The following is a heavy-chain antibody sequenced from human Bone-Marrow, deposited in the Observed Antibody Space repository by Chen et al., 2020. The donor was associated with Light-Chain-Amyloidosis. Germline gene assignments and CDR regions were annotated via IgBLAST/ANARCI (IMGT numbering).Heavy chain of an antibody. Sequence: EVQLEQSGPEVKKPGESLKISCKGSGYTFPNYWIGWVRQMPGKGLEWMGVIYPDDSDARYSPSLGGHVTSSADKTITTAYLQWRSRKASDTAMCYCARRRGGYNFDYWGQGTLVTVSS. CDR3: ARRRGGYNFDY. J-gene: IGHJ4*02. D-gene: IGHD5-12*01. CDR2: IYPDDSDA. CDR1: GYTFPNYW. V-gene: IGHV5-51*01.